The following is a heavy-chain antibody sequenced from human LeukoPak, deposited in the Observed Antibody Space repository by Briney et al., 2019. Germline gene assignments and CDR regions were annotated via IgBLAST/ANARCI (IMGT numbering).Heavy chain of an antibody. D-gene: IGHD3-22*01. V-gene: IGHV3-23*01. CDR3: AKGQYYYDSSGYHILGY. J-gene: IGHJ4*02. CDR2: ISGSGGST. CDR1: GFTFSSYV. Sequence: GGSLRLSCAASGFTFSSYVMSWVRQVPGKGLEWVSAISGSGGSTYYADSVKGRFTISRDNSKNTLYLQMNSLRAEDTAVYYCAKGQYYYDSSGYHILGYWGQGTLVTVSS.